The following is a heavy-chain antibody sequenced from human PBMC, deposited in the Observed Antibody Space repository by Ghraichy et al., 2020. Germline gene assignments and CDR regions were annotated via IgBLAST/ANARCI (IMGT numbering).Heavy chain of an antibody. V-gene: IGHV4-59*01. CDR1: GGSISSYY. Sequence: SETLSLTCTVSGGSISSYYWSWIRQPPGKGLEWIGYIYYSGSTNYNPSLKSRVTISVDTSKNQFSLKLSSVTAADTAVYYCARGRDGYKRYDYWGQGTLVTVSS. J-gene: IGHJ4*02. D-gene: IGHD5-24*01. CDR2: IYYSGST. CDR3: ARGRDGYKRYDY.